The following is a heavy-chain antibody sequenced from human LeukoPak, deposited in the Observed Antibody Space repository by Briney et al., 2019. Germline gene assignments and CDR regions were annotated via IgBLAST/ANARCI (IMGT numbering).Heavy chain of an antibody. D-gene: IGHD3-22*01. CDR3: ARDYYDSSGPRHDAFDI. CDR2: IYTSGRT. Sequence: SETLSLTCTVSGGSISYYYWNWIRQPAGKGLEWIGRIYTSGRTYYNPSLKSRVSMSVDTSKNQFSLKLSSVTAADTAVYYCARDYYDSSGPRHDAFDIWGQGTMVTVSS. CDR1: GGSISYYY. V-gene: IGHV4-4*07. J-gene: IGHJ3*02.